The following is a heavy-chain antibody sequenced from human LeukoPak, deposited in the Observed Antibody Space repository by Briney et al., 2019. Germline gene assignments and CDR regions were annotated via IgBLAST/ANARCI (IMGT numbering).Heavy chain of an antibody. CDR1: GFSSSNYW. CDR2: IRQDGREK. D-gene: IGHD3-22*01. CDR3: ARDLRSSGYYAFDY. J-gene: IGHJ4*02. Sequence: GGSLRLSCVASGFSSSNYWMSWVRQAPGKGLEWVANIRQDGREKYYVDSVKGRFTISRDNALNSLFLHMNSLRAEDTAVYYCARDLRSSGYYAFDYWGQGTLVTVSS. V-gene: IGHV3-7*01.